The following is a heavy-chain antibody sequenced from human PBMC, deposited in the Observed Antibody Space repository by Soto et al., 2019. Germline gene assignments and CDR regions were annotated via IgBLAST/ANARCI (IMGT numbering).Heavy chain of an antibody. D-gene: IGHD6-19*01. CDR3: ARDRIAVAGTRDYGMEV. V-gene: IGHV3-33*01. J-gene: IGHJ6*02. Sequence: PGGSLRLSCAASGFTFSSYGMHLVRQSPGKGLEWVAVIWYDGSNKYYADSVKGRFTISRDNSKNTLYLQMNSLRADDAAVYYCARDRIAVAGTRDYGMEVWGQGTSVTVSS. CDR2: IWYDGSNK. CDR1: GFTFSSYG.